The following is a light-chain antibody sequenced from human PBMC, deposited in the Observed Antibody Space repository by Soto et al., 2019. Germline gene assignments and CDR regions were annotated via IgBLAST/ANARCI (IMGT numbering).Light chain of an antibody. Sequence: DIAMTQSPLSLPVTTGEPASISCRSSQNLLHRNGYNYLDWYLQKPGQSPQLLIYLGSHRASGVPDRFRGSGSGTDFTLEISRVEAEDFGVYYCMQALQTPSTFGQGTKLEIK. J-gene: IGKJ2*01. CDR1: QNLLHRNGYNY. CDR3: MQALQTPST. CDR2: LGS. V-gene: IGKV2-28*01.